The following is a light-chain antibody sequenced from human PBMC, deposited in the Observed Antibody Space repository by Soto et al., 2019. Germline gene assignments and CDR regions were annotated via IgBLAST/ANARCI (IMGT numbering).Light chain of an antibody. J-gene: IGKJ2*01. Sequence: EIVMTQSPATLSVSPGERATLSCRASQSVSSNLAWYQQKPGQAPRLLIYGESTRATGIPARFSGSGSGTEFTLTICSLQSEDVAVYYCQQYNNWPPYTFGQGTKLEIK. CDR3: QQYNNWPPYT. CDR2: GES. V-gene: IGKV3-15*01. CDR1: QSVSSN.